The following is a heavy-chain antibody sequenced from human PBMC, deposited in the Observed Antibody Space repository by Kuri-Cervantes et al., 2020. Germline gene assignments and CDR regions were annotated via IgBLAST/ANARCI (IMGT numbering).Heavy chain of an antibody. J-gene: IGHJ4*02. V-gene: IGHV3-7*02. CDR3: ARRDSTSGGGI. Sequence: GGSLRLSCVASGFTFGSYWMSWGRQAPGKGLEWVAVIKEDGSEKFYVDSVKGRFTISRDNAKNSVYLQINSLRDEDTAVYYCARRDSTSGGGIWGQGTLVTVSS. CDR1: GFTFGSYW. D-gene: IGHD2-2*01. CDR2: IKEDGSEK.